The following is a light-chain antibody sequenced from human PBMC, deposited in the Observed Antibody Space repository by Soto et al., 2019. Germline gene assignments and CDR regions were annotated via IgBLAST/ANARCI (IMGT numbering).Light chain of an antibody. Sequence: QSALTQPASVSGSPGQSITISCSGSSSDVGSYNLVSWYQQYPAKAPKLTIYEDTKRPSGVSNRFSGSKSGNTASLTISGLQAEDEADYYCCSYAGSSTWVFGGGTKVTVL. V-gene: IGLV2-23*01. CDR1: SSDVGSYNL. J-gene: IGLJ3*02. CDR2: EDT. CDR3: CSYAGSSTWV.